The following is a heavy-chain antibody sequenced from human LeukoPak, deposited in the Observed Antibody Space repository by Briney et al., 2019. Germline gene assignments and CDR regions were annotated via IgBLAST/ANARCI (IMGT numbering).Heavy chain of an antibody. J-gene: IGHJ4*02. Sequence: GGSLRLSCAASGFTFSSYSMNWVRQAPGKGLEWVSSISSSSYIYYADSVKGRFTISRDNAKNSLYLQMNSLRAEDTAVYYCARGTRDSSFDYWGQGTLVTVSS. CDR3: ARGTRDSSFDY. CDR2: ISSSSYI. CDR1: GFTFSSYS. V-gene: IGHV3-21*01. D-gene: IGHD3-22*01.